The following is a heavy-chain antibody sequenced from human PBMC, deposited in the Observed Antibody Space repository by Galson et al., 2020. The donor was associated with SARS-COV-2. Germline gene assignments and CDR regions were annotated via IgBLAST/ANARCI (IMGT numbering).Heavy chain of an antibody. V-gene: IGHV1-24*01. CDR2: FDPEDGET. Sequence: ASVKVSCKVSGYTLTELSMHWVRQAPGKGLEWMGGFDPEDGETIYAQKFQGRVTMTEDTSTDTAYMELSSLRSEDTAVYYCATDFAAPPGTGGLVYWGQGTLVTVSS. J-gene: IGHJ4*02. D-gene: IGHD2-8*02. CDR3: ATDFAAPPGTGGLVY. CDR1: GYTLTELS.